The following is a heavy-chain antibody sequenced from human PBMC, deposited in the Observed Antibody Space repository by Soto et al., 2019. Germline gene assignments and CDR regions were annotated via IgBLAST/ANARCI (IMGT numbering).Heavy chain of an antibody. CDR1: GFTLGDYA. CDR2: IRSKAYGGTT. D-gene: IGHD3-10*01. Sequence: GGSLRLSCTASGFTLGDYAMSWFRQAPGKGLEWVGFIRSKAYGGTTEYAASVKGRFTISRDDSKSIAYLQMNSLKTEDTAVYYCTNGFGELLAPPSYYYYGMDVWGQGTTVTVSS. J-gene: IGHJ6*02. CDR3: TNGFGELLAPPSYYYYGMDV. V-gene: IGHV3-49*03.